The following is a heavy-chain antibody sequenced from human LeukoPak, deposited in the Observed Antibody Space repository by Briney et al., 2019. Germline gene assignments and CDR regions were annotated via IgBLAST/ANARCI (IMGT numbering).Heavy chain of an antibody. V-gene: IGHV3-30*02. CDR3: AKGSGWYVDDY. D-gene: IGHD6-19*01. Sequence: PGGSLRLSCAASGFTFSDYGMYWVRQAPGKGLEWVSFIQYDGSNAYYADSVQGRFTFSRDNSKNMLYLQLNSLRPEDTAVYYYAKGSGWYVDDYWGQGTLVTVSS. CDR2: IQYDGSNA. J-gene: IGHJ4*02. CDR1: GFTFSDYG.